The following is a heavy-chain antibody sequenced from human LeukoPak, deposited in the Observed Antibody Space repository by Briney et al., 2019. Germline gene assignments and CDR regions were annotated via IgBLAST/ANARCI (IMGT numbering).Heavy chain of an antibody. Sequence: GASVKVSCKASGYTFTSYAMNWVRQAPGQGLEWMGWINTNTGNPTYAQGFTGRFVFSLDTSVSTAYLQISSLKAEDTAVYYCASRVGETDYCSSTSCYRAAFYYYMDVWGKGTTVTVSS. D-gene: IGHD2-2*01. CDR1: GYTFTSYA. CDR2: INTNTGNP. J-gene: IGHJ6*03. V-gene: IGHV7-4-1*02. CDR3: ASRVGETDYCSSTSCYRAAFYYYMDV.